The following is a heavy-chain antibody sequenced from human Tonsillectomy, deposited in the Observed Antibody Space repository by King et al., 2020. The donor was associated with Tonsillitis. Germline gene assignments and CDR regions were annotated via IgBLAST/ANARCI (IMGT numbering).Heavy chain of an antibody. J-gene: IGHJ4*02. CDR2: IDWNGGSI. CDR3: ARVARANYFDY. CDR1: GFIFDDYG. Sequence: VQLVESGGGVVRPGGSLRLSCAASGFIFDDYGMSWVRQAPGKGLEWVSGIDWNGGSIDYVDSVKGRFTISRDNAKNSLYLQMNSVRSEDTALYYCARVARANYFDYWGQGTLVTVSS. V-gene: IGHV3-20*04.